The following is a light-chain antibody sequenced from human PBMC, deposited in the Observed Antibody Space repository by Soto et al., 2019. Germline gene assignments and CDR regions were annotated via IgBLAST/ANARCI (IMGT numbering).Light chain of an antibody. V-gene: IGLV2-14*01. Sequence: QSALTQPASASGSPGQSITISCTGSSSDVGDYDFVSWYQQHPGKAPKLIIYEVSDRPSGVSNRFSGSKSGNTASLTISGLQAEDDAHYYCSSFTSTSTLVVFGGGTQLTVL. CDR3: SSFTSTSTLVV. CDR1: SSDVGDYDF. J-gene: IGLJ2*01. CDR2: EVS.